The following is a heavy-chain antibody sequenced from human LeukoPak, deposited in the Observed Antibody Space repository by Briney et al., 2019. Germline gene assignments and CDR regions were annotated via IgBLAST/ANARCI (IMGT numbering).Heavy chain of an antibody. V-gene: IGHV4-4*07. J-gene: IGHJ4*02. CDR2: IYTSDST. CDR1: GTFISGYY. Sequence: PSETLSLTCSISGTFISGYYWNWIRHPAGKGLEWIGRIYTSDSTYFNPSLTSRVTMSLDTSKNQFSLKLRSVTAADTAVYFCARARAAVGTPFDKWGQGILVTVSS. CDR3: ARARAAVGTPFDK. D-gene: IGHD6-13*01.